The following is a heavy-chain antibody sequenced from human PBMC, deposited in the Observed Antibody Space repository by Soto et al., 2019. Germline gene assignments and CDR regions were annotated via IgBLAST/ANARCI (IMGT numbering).Heavy chain of an antibody. CDR2: ISYDGSNK. J-gene: IGHJ4*02. Sequence: QVQLVESGGGVVQPGRSLRLSCAASGFTFSSYGMHWVRQAPGKGLEWVAVISYDGSNKYYADSVKGRFTISRDNSKNTRYLQMNSLRAEDTAVYYCAKDLVDVAYCGGDCYSGLDYWGQGTLVTVSS. D-gene: IGHD2-21*02. CDR3: AKDLVDVAYCGGDCYSGLDY. V-gene: IGHV3-30*18. CDR1: GFTFSSYG.